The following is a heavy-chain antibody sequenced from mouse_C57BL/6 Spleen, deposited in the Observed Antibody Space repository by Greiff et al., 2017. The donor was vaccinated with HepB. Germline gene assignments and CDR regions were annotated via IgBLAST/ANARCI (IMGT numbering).Heavy chain of an antibody. Sequence: VKVVESGPELVKPGASVKISCKASGYAFSSSWMNWVKQRPGKGLEWIGRIYPGDGDTNYNGKFKGKATLTADKSSSTAYMQLSSLTSEDSAVYFCARTHYYPYYFDYWGQGTTLTVSS. CDR1: GYAFSSSW. V-gene: IGHV1-82*01. CDR2: IYPGDGDT. CDR3: ARTHYYPYYFDY. D-gene: IGHD1-2*01. J-gene: IGHJ2*01.